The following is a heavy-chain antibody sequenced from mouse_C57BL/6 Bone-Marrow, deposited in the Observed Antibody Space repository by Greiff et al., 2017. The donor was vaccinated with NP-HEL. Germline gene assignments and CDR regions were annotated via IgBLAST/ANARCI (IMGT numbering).Heavy chain of an antibody. J-gene: IGHJ2*01. V-gene: IGHV1-4*01. CDR1: GYTFTSYT. CDR2: INPSSGYT. CDR3: ARYQPYYFDY. Sequence: VMLVESGAELARPGASVKMSCKASGYTFTSYTMHWVKQRPGQGLEWIGYINPSSGYTKYNQKFKDKATLTADKSSSTAYMQLSSLTSEDSAVYYCARYQPYYFDYWGQGTTLTVSS.